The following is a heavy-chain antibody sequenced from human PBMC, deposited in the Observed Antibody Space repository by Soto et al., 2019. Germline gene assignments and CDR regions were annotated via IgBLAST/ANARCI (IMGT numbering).Heavy chain of an antibody. CDR2: INHSGST. CDR1: GGSFSGYY. V-gene: IGHV4-34*01. CDR3: ARLVGVRGPKNWFDP. Sequence: QVQLQQWGAGLLKPSETLSLTCAVYGGSFSGYYWSWIRQPPGKGLEWIGEINHSGSTNYNPSLKSRGTISVDTSKNQFSLKLSSVTAADTAVYYCARLVGVRGPKNWFDPWGQGTLVTVSS. D-gene: IGHD3-10*01. J-gene: IGHJ5*02.